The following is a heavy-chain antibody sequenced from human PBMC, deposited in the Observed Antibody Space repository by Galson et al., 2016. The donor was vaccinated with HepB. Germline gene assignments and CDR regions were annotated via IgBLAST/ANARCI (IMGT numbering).Heavy chain of an antibody. CDR2: LTPILGKP. V-gene: IGHV1-69*02. CDR3: ATDWERQDSFDY. CDR1: GGSFNSYT. J-gene: IGHJ4*02. D-gene: IGHD1-26*01. Sequence: SVKVSCKASGGSFNSYTFSWVRQARGQGLEWMGRLTPILGKPNYAQKFQGRVTIAADRSTSTVYLDLSSLKSEDTAVYYCATDWERQDSFDYWGQGTLVTASS.